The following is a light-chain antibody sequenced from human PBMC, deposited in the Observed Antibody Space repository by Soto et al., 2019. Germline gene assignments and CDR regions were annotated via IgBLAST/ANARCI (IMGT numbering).Light chain of an antibody. V-gene: IGKV1-13*01. Sequence: AIQLTQSPSSLSASVGDRVTLTCRTSQGISSALACFQQKPGKSPKLLIYGASTLEGGVPSRFSGSGSGTDFTLTISSLQPEDFATYYCLQDYNYPWTFGQGTKVDIK. J-gene: IGKJ1*01. CDR1: QGISSA. CDR2: GAS. CDR3: LQDYNYPWT.